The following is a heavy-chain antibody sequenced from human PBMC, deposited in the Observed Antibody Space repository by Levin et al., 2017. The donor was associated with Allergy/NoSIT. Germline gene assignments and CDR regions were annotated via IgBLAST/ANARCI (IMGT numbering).Heavy chain of an antibody. CDR2: IWYDGSNK. J-gene: IGHJ6*03. Sequence: GGSLRLSCAASGFTFSSYGMHWVRQAPGKGLEWVAVIWYDGSNKYYADSVKGRFTISRDNSKNTLYLQMNSLRAEDTAVYYCARVYDILTVWYYMDVWGKGTTVTVSS. V-gene: IGHV3-33*01. CDR1: GFTFSSYG. D-gene: IGHD3-9*01. CDR3: ARVYDILTVWYYMDV.